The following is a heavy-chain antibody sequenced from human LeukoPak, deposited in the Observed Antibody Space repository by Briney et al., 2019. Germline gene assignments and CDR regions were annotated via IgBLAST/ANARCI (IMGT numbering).Heavy chain of an antibody. J-gene: IGHJ6*03. D-gene: IGHD2-2*01. CDR2: INPSGSST. V-gene: IGHV1-46*01. CDR3: ARRGYCSSTSCPSFPYYYMDV. Sequence: ASVKVSCKASGYSFTSHYMHWVRQAPGQGLEWLGLINPSGSSTLYAQKFQGRVTMTRDMSTSTVYMELSSLRSEDTAVYYCARRGYCSSTSCPSFPYYYMDVWGKGTTVTVSS. CDR1: GYSFTSHY.